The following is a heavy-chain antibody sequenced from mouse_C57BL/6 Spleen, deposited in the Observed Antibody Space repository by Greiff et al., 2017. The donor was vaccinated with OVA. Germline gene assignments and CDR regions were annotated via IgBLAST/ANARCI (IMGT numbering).Heavy chain of an antibody. CDR2: IHPNSGST. D-gene: IGHD4-1*01. CDR3: ARSNWDVGDD. J-gene: IGHJ2*01. Sequence: QVQLQQPGAELVKPGASVKLSCKASGYTFTSYWMHWVKQRPGQGLEWIGMIHPNSGSTNYNEKFKSKATLTVDKSSSTAYMQLSSLTAEDSAVYYGARSNWDVGDDWGKGTTLTVSS. CDR1: GYTFTSYW. V-gene: IGHV1-64*01.